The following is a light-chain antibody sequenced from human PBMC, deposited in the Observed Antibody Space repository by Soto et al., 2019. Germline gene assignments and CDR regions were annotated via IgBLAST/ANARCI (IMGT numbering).Light chain of an antibody. V-gene: IGLV1-44*01. CDR2: NNN. CDR3: AAWDDSLNGYV. Sequence: QSALTQPPSVSGSPGQSVTISCTGTSSDVGDYNHVSWYQQSPGTVPKLLFYNNNRRPSGDPDRFSGSKSGTSASLAISGLQSEDEADYFCAAWDDSLNGYVFGTGTKVTVL. J-gene: IGLJ1*01. CDR1: SSDVGDYNH.